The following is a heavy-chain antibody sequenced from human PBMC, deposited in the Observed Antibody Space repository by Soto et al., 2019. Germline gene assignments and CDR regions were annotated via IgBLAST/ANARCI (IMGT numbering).Heavy chain of an antibody. J-gene: IGHJ4*02. CDR2: IYYSGST. CDR1: GGSFSPNY. V-gene: IGHV4-30-4*01. CDR3: ARRIRGYSYGTFDY. D-gene: IGHD5-18*01. Sequence: SETLSLTCTVSGGSFSPNYWSWIRQPPGKGLEWIGYIYYSGSTYYNPSLKSRVTISVDTSKNQFSLKLSSVTAADTAVYYCARRIRGYSYGTFDYWGQGTLVTVSS.